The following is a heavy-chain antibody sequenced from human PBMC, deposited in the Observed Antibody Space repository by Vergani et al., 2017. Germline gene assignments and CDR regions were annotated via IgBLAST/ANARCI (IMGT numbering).Heavy chain of an antibody. V-gene: IGHV3-23*01. CDR3: AKGLLRLTTSLLFFDYYYDGMDV. J-gene: IGHJ6*02. D-gene: IGHD2-21*02. CDR1: GFTFSSYA. CDR2: ISGSGGST. Sequence: EVQLLESGGGLVQPGGSLRLSCAASGFTFSSYAMSWVRPAPGKGLEWVSAISGSGGSTYYADSVKGLFTISRDNSKNTLYLQMNSLRAEDTAVYYCAKGLLRLTTSLLFFDYYYDGMDVWGQGTTVTVSS.